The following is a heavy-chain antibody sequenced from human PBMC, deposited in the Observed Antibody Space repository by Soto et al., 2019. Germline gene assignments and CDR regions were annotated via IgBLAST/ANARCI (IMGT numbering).Heavy chain of an antibody. CDR1: GYSFLSYD. CDR3: ARGMDDAFDS. J-gene: IGHJ3*02. CDR2: ISTDNGNT. V-gene: IGHV1-18*01. Sequence: QVQLVQSGAEVKKPGASVKVSCKASGYSFLSYDISWVRQAPGQGLEWMGWISTDNGNTNYAQKGQGRVTMTTDTSTRTADMELRSLRSDDTAVYYCARGMDDAFDSWGQGTMVTVSS.